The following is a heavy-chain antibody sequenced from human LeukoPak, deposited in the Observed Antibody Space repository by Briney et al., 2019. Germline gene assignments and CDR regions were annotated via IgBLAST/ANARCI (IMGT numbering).Heavy chain of an antibody. D-gene: IGHD1-26*01. CDR3: ARAGNSGSYSY. CDR2: ITSNGVNT. CDR1: GFAFISTS. J-gene: IGHJ4*02. Sequence: PGGSLRLSCAASGFAFISTSIHWVRQAPGKGLEYVSAITSNGVNTYYASSVKGRFTMSRDNSKNTLYLQMGSLRAEDMAVYYCARAGNSGSYSYWGQGTLVTVSS. V-gene: IGHV3-64*01.